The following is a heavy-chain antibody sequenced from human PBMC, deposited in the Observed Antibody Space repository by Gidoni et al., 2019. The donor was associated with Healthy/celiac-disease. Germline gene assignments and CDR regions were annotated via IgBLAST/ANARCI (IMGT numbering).Heavy chain of an antibody. V-gene: IGHV1-8*03. CDR1: GYTFTSYD. CDR3: ARGPPGYYDILTGYFYYYYYGMDV. CDR2: MNPNSGNT. D-gene: IGHD3-9*01. J-gene: IGHJ6*02. Sequence: QVQLVQSGAEVKKPGASVKVSCKASGYTFTSYDINWVQQATGQGLEWKGWMNPNSGNTGYAQKFQGRVTITRNTSISTAYMELSSLRSEDTAVYYCARGPPGYYDILTGYFYYYYYGMDVWGQGTTVTVSS.